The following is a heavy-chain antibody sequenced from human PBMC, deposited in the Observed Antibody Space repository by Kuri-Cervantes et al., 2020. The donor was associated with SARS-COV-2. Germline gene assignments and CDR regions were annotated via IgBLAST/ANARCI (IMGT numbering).Heavy chain of an antibody. J-gene: IGHJ5*02. V-gene: IGHV1-2*02. Sequence: ASVKVSCKASGYTFTGYYMHWVRQAPGQGLEWMGWINPNSGGTNYAQKFQGRVTMTRDTSISTAYMELSRLRSDDTAVYYCARDLWSVARGVIARWFDPWGQGTLVTVSS. CDR2: INPNSGGT. D-gene: IGHD3-10*01. CDR1: GYTFTGYY. CDR3: ARDLWSVARGVIARWFDP.